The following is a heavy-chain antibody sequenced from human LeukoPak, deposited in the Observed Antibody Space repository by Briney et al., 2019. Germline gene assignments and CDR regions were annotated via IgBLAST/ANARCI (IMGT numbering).Heavy chain of an antibody. J-gene: IGHJ4*02. Sequence: SETLSLTCTVSRDSISSFYWTWIRQPAGKGLEGIGRIYSTGSTNYNPSLESRVTMSVDTSKSQFSLRLRSVTAANTAVYYCARQIASAGTAGFDFWGQGALVTVSS. CDR2: IYSTGST. CDR1: RDSISSFY. D-gene: IGHD6-13*01. CDR3: ARQIASAGTAGFDF. V-gene: IGHV4-4*07.